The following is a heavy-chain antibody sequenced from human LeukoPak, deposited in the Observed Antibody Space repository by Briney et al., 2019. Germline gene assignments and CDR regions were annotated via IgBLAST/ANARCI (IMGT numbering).Heavy chain of an antibody. D-gene: IGHD2-2*01. Sequence: GGSLRLSCAASGFTVTDYAMTWIRQSPGKGLEWVSSMSDIGPNTYYADSVKGRFTISRDTSKNTLYLQMNSLKTEDTAVYYCTTDIVVVPAAADFDYWGQGTLVTVSS. CDR3: TTDIVVVPAAADFDY. V-gene: IGHV3-23*01. J-gene: IGHJ4*02. CDR2: MSDIGPNT. CDR1: GFTVTDYA.